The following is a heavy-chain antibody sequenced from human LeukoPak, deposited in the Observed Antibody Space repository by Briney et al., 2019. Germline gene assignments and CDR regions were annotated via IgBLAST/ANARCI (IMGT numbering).Heavy chain of an antibody. V-gene: IGHV3-15*01. J-gene: IGHJ4*02. CDR3: AYWSRSSLTY. CDR1: GFTFRNGW. CDR2: IKSKTDGGTT. Sequence: PGGSLRLLCASSGFTFRNGWMRWVRQAPGKGLEWLGRIKSKTDGGTTDYAAPVKGRFTISRDDSKNTLYLQMNSLKTEDTAVYYCAYWSRSSLTYWGQGTLVTVSS. D-gene: IGHD2-8*02.